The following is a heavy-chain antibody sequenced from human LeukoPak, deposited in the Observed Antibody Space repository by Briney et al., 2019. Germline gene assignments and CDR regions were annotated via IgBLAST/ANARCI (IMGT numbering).Heavy chain of an antibody. D-gene: IGHD3-10*01. CDR3: AKDLVTTLVRGVPA. Sequence: GGSLRLSCAASGFTFSTYGMSWVRQAPGEGLEWVAVISYDGSNKYYADSVKGRFTVSRDNSKNTLYLQMNSLGAEDTAICWCAKDLVTTLVRGVPAWGQGTLVTVSS. CDR1: GFTFSTYG. CDR2: ISYDGSNK. J-gene: IGHJ5*02. V-gene: IGHV3-30*18.